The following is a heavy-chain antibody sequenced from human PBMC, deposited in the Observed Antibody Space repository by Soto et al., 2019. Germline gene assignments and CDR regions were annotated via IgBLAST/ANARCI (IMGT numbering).Heavy chain of an antibody. CDR3: AKGPARSSGWDSSDYYYYGMDV. CDR2: ISYDGSNK. CDR1: GFTFRSYG. Sequence: GGLLRLSCSASGFTFRSYGMSWVRRARVKGLEWVAVISYDGSNKYYADSVKGRFTISRDNSKNTLYLQMNSLRAEDTAVYYCAKGPARSSGWDSSDYYYYGMDVWGQGTTVTVSS. V-gene: IGHV3-30*18. D-gene: IGHD6-19*01. J-gene: IGHJ6*02.